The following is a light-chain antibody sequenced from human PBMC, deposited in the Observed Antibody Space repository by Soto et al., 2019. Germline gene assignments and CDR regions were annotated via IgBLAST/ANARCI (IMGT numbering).Light chain of an antibody. V-gene: IGKV3-20*01. CDR3: QKYGSSPLPST. CDR2: GAS. Sequence: EILLTQSPVTLALSTGERATLSCRSSRSVGSSLLGWYQQKPGXDPRLLXYGASNRATGIPDTFHGSGSGTDFTLTSSRLEPEDFAVYYCQKYGSSPLPSTFGQGTRMEIK. CDR1: RSVGSSL. J-gene: IGKJ5*01.